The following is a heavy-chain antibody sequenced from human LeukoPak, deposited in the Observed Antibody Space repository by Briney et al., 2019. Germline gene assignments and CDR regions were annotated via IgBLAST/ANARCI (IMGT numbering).Heavy chain of an antibody. Sequence: SETLSLTCTVSGGSISSSSYYWGWIRQPPGKGLEWIGSIYYSGSTYYNPSLKSRDTISVDTSKNQFSLKLSSVTAADTAVYYCARVKFKVLADNEGPLYLSGPAIDPWGQGTLVTVSS. CDR3: ARVKFKVLADNEGPLYLSGPAIDP. V-gene: IGHV4-39*01. CDR2: IYYSGST. J-gene: IGHJ5*02. CDR1: GGSISSSSYY. D-gene: IGHD2-2*02.